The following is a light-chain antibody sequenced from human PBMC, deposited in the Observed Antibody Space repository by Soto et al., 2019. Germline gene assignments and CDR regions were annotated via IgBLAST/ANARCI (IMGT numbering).Light chain of an antibody. V-gene: IGLV2-14*01. CDR1: SSDVGGYNY. J-gene: IGLJ3*02. Sequence: HSALTQPASVSGSPGQSITISCTGTSSDVGGYNYVSWYQQHPHKAPKLMIYEVSNRPSGVSNRFSGSKSGSTASLTISGRQAGDEADYYCTSYTSSSAWVFGGGTKLTVL. CDR3: TSYTSSSAWV. CDR2: EVS.